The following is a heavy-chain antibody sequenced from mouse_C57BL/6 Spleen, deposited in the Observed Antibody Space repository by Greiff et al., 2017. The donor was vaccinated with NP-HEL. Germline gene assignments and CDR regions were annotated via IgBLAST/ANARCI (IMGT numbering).Heavy chain of an antibody. D-gene: IGHD1-1*02. V-gene: IGHV14-2*01. CDR1: GFTIKDYY. Sequence: EVQLQQPGAELVKPGASVKLSCTASGFTIKDYYMHWVKQRTEQGLEWIGRIDPGDGETKYAPKFQGKATITADTSSNTAYLQLSSLTSEDTAVYCGARPGSRGYFDVWGTGTTVTVSS. J-gene: IGHJ1*03. CDR2: IDPGDGET. CDR3: ARPGSRGYFDV.